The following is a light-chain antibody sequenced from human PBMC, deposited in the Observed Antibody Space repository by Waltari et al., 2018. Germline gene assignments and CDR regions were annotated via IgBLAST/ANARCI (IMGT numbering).Light chain of an antibody. Sequence: QSALTQPPSASGSPGQSVTISCTGTSSYVGGYNYVSWYQQYPGKAPTAMIYEVSKRPAGVPDRFSGSKPGNTASLTVSGVQAEDEADYYCSSYGGSNNLVFGGGTKLTVL. V-gene: IGLV2-8*01. J-gene: IGLJ3*02. CDR3: SSYGGSNNLV. CDR1: SSYVGGYNY. CDR2: EVS.